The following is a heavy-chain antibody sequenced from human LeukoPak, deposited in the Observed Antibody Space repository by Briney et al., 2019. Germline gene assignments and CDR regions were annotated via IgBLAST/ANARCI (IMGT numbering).Heavy chain of an antibody. J-gene: IGHJ4*02. CDR3: ARDSGHYYDSSGYFGY. D-gene: IGHD3-22*01. V-gene: IGHV1-69*13. CDR2: IIPIFGTA. Sequence: ASVKVSCKASGGTFSSYAISWVRQAPGQGLEWMGGIIPIFGTANYAQKFQGRVTITADESTSTAYMELSSLRSEDTAVYYCARDSGHYYDSSGYFGYWGQGTLVTVSS. CDR1: GGTFSSYA.